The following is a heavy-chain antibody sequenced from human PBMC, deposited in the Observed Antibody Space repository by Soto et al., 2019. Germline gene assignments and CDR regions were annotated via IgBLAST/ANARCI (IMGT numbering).Heavy chain of an antibody. J-gene: IGHJ6*02. CDR3: ARGPAPRRGPWLAEAYYYGLDV. CDR2: MNPNSGNT. V-gene: IGHV1-8*01. CDR1: GYTFTSYD. D-gene: IGHD5-18*01. Sequence: ASVKVSCKASGYTFTSYDINWVRQATGQGLEGMGWMNPNSGNTGYAQKFQGRVTMTRNTSISTAYMELSSLRSEDTAVYYCARGPAPRRGPWLAEAYYYGLDVWGQGTTVTVSS.